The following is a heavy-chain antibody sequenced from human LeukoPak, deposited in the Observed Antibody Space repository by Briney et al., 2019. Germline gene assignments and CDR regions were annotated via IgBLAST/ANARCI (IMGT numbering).Heavy chain of an antibody. D-gene: IGHD6-19*01. CDR2: IYTSGST. J-gene: IGHJ4*02. CDR1: GGSISSGSYY. Sequence: SQTLSLTCTVSGGSISSGSYYWSWIRQPAGKGLEWIGRIYTSGSTNYNPSLKSRVTISVDTSKNQFSLKLSSVTAADTAVYYCARDAHSCGWTFFDYWGQGVLVTVSS. CDR3: ARDAHSCGWTFFDY. V-gene: IGHV4-61*02.